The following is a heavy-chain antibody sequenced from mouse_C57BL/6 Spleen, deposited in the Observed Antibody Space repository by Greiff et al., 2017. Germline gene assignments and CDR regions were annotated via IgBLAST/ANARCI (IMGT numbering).Heavy chain of an antibody. J-gene: IGHJ3*01. CDR2: IDPEDGET. D-gene: IGHD3-2*02. CDR1: GFNIKDYY. Sequence: EVKLQESGAELVKPGASVKLSCTASGFNIKDYYMHWVKQRTEQGLEWIGRIDPEDGETKYAPKFQGKATITADTSSNTAYLQRSSLTSEDTAVYYCARETAQATAWFAYWGQGTLVTVSA. CDR3: ARETAQATAWFAY. V-gene: IGHV14-2*01.